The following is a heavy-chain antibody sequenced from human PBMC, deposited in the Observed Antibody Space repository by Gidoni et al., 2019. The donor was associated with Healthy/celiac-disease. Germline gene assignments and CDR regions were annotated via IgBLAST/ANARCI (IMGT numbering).Heavy chain of an antibody. V-gene: IGHV4-31*03. CDR1: GGYISSGGYY. CDR2: IYYSGST. CDR3: ARDRSTGGYGMDV. Sequence: QVQLQESGPGLVKPSQTLSLTCPFSGGYISSGGYYWSWIRQHPGKGLEWIGYIYYSGSTYYNPSLKSRVTISVDTSKNQFSLKLSSVTAADTAVYYCARDRSTGGYGMDVWGQGTTVTVSS. J-gene: IGHJ6*02. D-gene: IGHD1-26*01.